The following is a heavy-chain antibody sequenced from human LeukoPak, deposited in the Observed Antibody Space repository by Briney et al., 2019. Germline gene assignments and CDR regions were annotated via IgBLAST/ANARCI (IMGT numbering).Heavy chain of an antibody. D-gene: IGHD3-22*01. CDR2: ISYDGSNK. J-gene: IGHJ4*02. V-gene: IGHV3-30*04. CDR3: ARDRLDYYDSSGYYDY. Sequence: PGRPLRLSCAASGFTFSSYAMHWVRQAPGKGLEWEAVISYDGSNKYYADSVKGRFTISRDNSKNTLYLQMNSLRAEDTAVYYCARDRLDYYDSSGYYDYWGQGTLVTVSA. CDR1: GFTFSSYA.